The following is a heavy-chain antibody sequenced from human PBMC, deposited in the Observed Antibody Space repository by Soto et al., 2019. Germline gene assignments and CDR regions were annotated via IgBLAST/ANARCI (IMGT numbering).Heavy chain of an antibody. CDR1: GYTFTTYP. CDR2: INAGNGNT. D-gene: IGHD3-22*01. J-gene: IGHJ4*02. CDR3: ARGGYFDSSNYLAY. V-gene: IGHV1-3*01. Sequence: ASVKVSCKASGYTFTTYPMHWVRQAPGQRLEWMGWINAGNGNTKYSQKFQGRVTITRDTSASTVYMELSSLRSEDTAVYYCARGGYFDSSNYLAYWGLGTLVTSPQ.